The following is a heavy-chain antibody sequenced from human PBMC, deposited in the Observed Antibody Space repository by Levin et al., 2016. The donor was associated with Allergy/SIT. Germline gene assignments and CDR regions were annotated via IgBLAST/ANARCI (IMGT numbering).Heavy chain of an antibody. Sequence: WIRQPPGKGLEWIASISKSGDTDHNPSLRSRVTVSVDTSRNQLSLSLSSVTAADTAVYYCAREKTPTGAPFDYWGQGTLVTVSS. D-gene: IGHD1-14*01. V-gene: IGHV4-59*01. CDR2: ISKSGDT. CDR3: AREKTPTGAPFDY. J-gene: IGHJ4*02.